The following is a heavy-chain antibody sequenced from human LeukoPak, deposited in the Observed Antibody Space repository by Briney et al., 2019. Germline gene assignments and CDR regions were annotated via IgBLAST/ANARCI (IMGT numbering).Heavy chain of an antibody. Sequence: ASVKVSCKASGYTFTSYYMHWVRQAPGQGLERMGIINPSGGSTSYAQKFQGRVTMTRDTPTSTVYMELSSLRSEDTAVYYCARAHPRGPHFDYWGQGTLVTVSS. CDR2: INPSGGST. D-gene: IGHD3-10*01. CDR1: GYTFTSYY. J-gene: IGHJ4*02. V-gene: IGHV1-46*01. CDR3: ARAHPRGPHFDY.